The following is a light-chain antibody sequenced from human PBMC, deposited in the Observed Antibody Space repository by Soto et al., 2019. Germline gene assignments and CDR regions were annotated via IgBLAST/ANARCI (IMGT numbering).Light chain of an antibody. Sequence: DIQMTQSPSSLSASVGDRVAITCRASQSISNYLSWFQHKPGKAPQLLIYAASNLQRGVPARFSGRGSGTDVTLTISSLQPEDFAIYYCQQSDTSPWTFGQGTKVEMK. CDR2: AAS. J-gene: IGKJ1*01. CDR1: QSISNY. CDR3: QQSDTSPWT. V-gene: IGKV1-39*01.